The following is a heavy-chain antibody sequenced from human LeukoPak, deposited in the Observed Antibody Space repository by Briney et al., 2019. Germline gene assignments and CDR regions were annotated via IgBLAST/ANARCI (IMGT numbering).Heavy chain of an antibody. CDR3: AKAYDILTGYYLSAFDI. Sequence: GGSLRLSCAASGFTFNSYGMHWVRQAPGKGLEWVAFIRYDGSNTYYADSVKGRFTISRDSSKNALYLQMNSLRAEDTAVYYCAKAYDILTGYYLSAFDIWGQGTMVTVSS. CDR2: IRYDGSNT. J-gene: IGHJ3*02. CDR1: GFTFNSYG. D-gene: IGHD3-9*01. V-gene: IGHV3-30*02.